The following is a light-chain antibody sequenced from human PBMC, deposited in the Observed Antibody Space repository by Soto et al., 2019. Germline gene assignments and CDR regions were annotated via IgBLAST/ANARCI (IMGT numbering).Light chain of an antibody. V-gene: IGKV3-11*01. J-gene: IGKJ1*01. CDR1: QSVSTY. CDR3: QQRSNWPGT. CDR2: DVS. Sequence: EIVLTQSPATLYLSPGERATLSCRASQSVSTYFAWYQQKPGQAPRLLIYDVSSRATGIPARFSGSGSGTDFTLTISSLEPEDFAVYYCQQRSNWPGTFGQGTKVEIK.